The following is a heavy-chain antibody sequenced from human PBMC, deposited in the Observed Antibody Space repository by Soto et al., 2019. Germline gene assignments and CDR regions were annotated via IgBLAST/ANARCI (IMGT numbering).Heavy chain of an antibody. J-gene: IGHJ5*02. CDR2: ITTSSAYI. D-gene: IGHD2-21*01. CDR3: VRSGTARLLRHSWFDT. V-gene: IGHV3-21*01. Sequence: EVQLVESGGGLVKPGGSLRLSCAASGFTFNTYDMNWVRQAPGKGLEWVSSITTSSAYIYYADSLKGRITISRHNAKNTLFLQMNSLRAEDTAVYYCVRSGTARLLRHSWFDTWGQGTRVTVSS. CDR1: GFTFNTYD.